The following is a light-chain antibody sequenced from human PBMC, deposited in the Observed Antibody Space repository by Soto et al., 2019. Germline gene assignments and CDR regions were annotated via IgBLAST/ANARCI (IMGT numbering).Light chain of an antibody. Sequence: EIVLTQSPGTLSLSPGEGATLSCRASQSVGNNYLAWYQQRPGQAPRLLIYGASSRATGIPDRFSGSGSGTDFSLTISRLEPGDFAVYFCQQYGSSPGTFGQGTKVDNK. CDR2: GAS. J-gene: IGKJ1*01. CDR3: QQYGSSPGT. CDR1: QSVGNNY. V-gene: IGKV3-20*01.